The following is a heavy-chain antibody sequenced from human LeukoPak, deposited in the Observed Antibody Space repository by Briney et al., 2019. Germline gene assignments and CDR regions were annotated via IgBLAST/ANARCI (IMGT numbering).Heavy chain of an antibody. J-gene: IGHJ4*02. Sequence: GGSLRLSCAASGFTFSNYGMHWVRQAPGKGLEWVAVISYDGSNKYYADSVKGRFTISRDNSKNTLYLQMNSLRAEDTAVYYCAKVPIDYWGQGTLVTVSS. V-gene: IGHV3-30*18. CDR2: ISYDGSNK. CDR3: AKVPIDY. CDR1: GFTFSNYG.